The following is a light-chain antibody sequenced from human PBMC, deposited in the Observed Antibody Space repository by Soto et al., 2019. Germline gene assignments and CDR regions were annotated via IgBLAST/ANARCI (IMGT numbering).Light chain of an antibody. Sequence: QSVLTQPASVSGSPGQSITISCTGTSRDVGGYNYVSWYQQHPGKAPKVIIYDVSNRPSGVSNRFSASKSGNTASLTISGLQAEDEAAYYCTSYTSTSPVVFGGGTKLTVL. V-gene: IGLV2-14*01. CDR3: TSYTSTSPVV. CDR2: DVS. CDR1: SRDVGGYNY. J-gene: IGLJ2*01.